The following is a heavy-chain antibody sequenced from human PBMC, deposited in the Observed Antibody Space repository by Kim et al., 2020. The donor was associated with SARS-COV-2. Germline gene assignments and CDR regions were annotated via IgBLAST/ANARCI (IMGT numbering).Heavy chain of an antibody. CDR3: AKVTYCSGGSCYFAQLWVLDY. Sequence: GGSLRLSCAASGFTFSSYGMHWVRQAPGKGLEWVAVISYDGSNKYYADSVKGRFTISRDNSKNTLYLQMNSLRAEDTAVYYCAKVTYCSGGSCYFAQLWVLDYWGQGTLVTVSS. V-gene: IGHV3-30*18. CDR1: GFTFSSYG. J-gene: IGHJ4*02. D-gene: IGHD2-15*01. CDR2: ISYDGSNK.